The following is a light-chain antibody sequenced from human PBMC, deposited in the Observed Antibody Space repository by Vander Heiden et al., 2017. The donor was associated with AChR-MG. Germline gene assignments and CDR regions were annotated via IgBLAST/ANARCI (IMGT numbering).Light chain of an antibody. CDR2: GAS. CDR3: QHYGSSLWT. CDR1: ETVNRSY. Sequence: EIVLTQPPGTLSLSPGERATLSCRASETVNRSYLAWYQQKPGQAPRLLIYGASTRATGIPVRFSGSGSGTDFTLTISRLEPEDFAVYYCQHYGSSLWTFGQGTRVEIK. J-gene: IGKJ1*01. V-gene: IGKV3-20*01.